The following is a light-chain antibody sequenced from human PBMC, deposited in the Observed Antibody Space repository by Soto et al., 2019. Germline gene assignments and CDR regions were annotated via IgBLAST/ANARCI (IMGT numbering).Light chain of an antibody. V-gene: IGLV2-23*01. CDR3: CSYAGSRRYV. CDR2: AGT. Sequence: QSVLTQPASVSGPPGQSLVISCNGSSSDVGSYDLVSWYLQYPGKAPKVIIFAGTKRPSGVSDRFSGSKSGNTASLPIPRLQTEDEADYYCCSYAGSRRYVFGPGTKVT. J-gene: IGLJ1*01. CDR1: SSDVGSYDL.